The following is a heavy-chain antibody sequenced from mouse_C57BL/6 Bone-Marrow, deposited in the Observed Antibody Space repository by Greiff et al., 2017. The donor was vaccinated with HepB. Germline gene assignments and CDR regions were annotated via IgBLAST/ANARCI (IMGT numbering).Heavy chain of an antibody. Sequence: EVKLVESGGGLVQSGRSLRLSCATSGFTFSDFYMEWVRQAPGKGLEWIAASRNKANDYTTEYSASVKGRFIVSRDTSQSILYLQMNALRAEDTAIDYCARDDYYGSSYAWFAYWGQGTLVTVSA. CDR1: GFTFSDFY. V-gene: IGHV7-1*01. J-gene: IGHJ3*01. CDR2: SRNKANDYTT. D-gene: IGHD1-1*01. CDR3: ARDDYYGSSYAWFAY.